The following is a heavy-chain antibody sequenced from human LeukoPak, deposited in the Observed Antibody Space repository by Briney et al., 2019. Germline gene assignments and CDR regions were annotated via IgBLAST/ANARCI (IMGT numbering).Heavy chain of an antibody. V-gene: IGHV4-38-2*01. J-gene: IGHJ5*02. Sequence: ASETLSLTCAVSGYSISSGYYWGWIRQPPGKGLEWIGSIYHGGSTYYNPSLKSRVTISVDTSKNQFSLKLSSVTAADTAVYYCARHPDYDFWSGYSYNWFDPWGQGTLVTVSS. CDR2: IYHGGST. CDR1: GYSISSGYY. CDR3: ARHPDYDFWSGYSYNWFDP. D-gene: IGHD3-3*01.